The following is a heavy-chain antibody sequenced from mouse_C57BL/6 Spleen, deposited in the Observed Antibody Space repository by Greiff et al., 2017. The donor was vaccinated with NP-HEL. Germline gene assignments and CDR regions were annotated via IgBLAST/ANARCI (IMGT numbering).Heavy chain of an antibody. V-gene: IGHV1-81*01. CDR3: ARDYIGY. CDR1: GYTFTSYG. Sequence: VQLQQSGAELARPGASVKLSCKASGYTFTSYGISWVKQRTGQGLEWIGEIYPRSGNTYYNEKFKGKATLTADKSSSTAYMELRSLTSEDSAVYFCARDYIGYWGQGTTLTVSS. D-gene: IGHD2-12*01. J-gene: IGHJ2*01. CDR2: IYPRSGNT.